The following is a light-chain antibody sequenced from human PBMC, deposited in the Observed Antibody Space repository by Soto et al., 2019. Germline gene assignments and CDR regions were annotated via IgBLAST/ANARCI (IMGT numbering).Light chain of an antibody. CDR1: ESIYSW. CDR2: KTS. Sequence: IQMTQSPSTLSASVGDTVTITCRASESIYSWLAWYKQIPGKAPQLLIYKTSTLQGGVPSRFSGNGSGAEYTLTISSLQPDDFATYFCQEYNTNSRTFGQGTRV. J-gene: IGKJ1*01. V-gene: IGKV1-5*03. CDR3: QEYNTNSRT.